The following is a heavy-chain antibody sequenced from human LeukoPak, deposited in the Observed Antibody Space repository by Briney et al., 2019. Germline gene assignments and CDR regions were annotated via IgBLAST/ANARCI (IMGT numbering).Heavy chain of an antibody. CDR2: MNPNSGHT. D-gene: IGHD5-24*01. CDR1: GYTFTSYD. CDR3: ARAREMATIMDY. Sequence: GASVKVSCKASGYTFTSYDINWVRQATGQGLEWMGWMNPNSGHTGYAQKFQGRVTMTRNTSISTAYMELSSLRSEDTAVYYCARAREMATIMDYWGQGTLVTVSS. V-gene: IGHV1-8*01. J-gene: IGHJ4*02.